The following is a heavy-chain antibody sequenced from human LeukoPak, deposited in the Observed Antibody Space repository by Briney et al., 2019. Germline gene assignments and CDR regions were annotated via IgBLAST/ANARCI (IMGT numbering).Heavy chain of an antibody. CDR3: ARDSSGYFSVGYYFDY. D-gene: IGHD3-22*01. J-gene: IGHJ4*02. V-gene: IGHV3-11*05. CDR1: GFTFIDYS. Sequence: PGGSLRLSCAASGFTFIDYSMSWIRQAPGKGLEWVSYISPTSDYTSYADSVKGRFTIFRDNAKNSLFLQMNSLRVEDTAVYYCARDSSGYFSVGYYFDYWGQGTLVTVSS. CDR2: ISPTSDYT.